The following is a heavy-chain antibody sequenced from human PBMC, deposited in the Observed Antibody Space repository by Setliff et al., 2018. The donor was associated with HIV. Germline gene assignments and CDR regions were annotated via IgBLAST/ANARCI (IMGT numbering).Heavy chain of an antibody. CDR1: GGSFSAYY. Sequence: PSETLSLTCAVYGGSFSAYYWSWIRQPPGKGLEWIGEINHSGSTNYNPSLKTRVTIMVDTSKNQFSLKLTSVTAADTAVYYCARRGRDGVLIVFATGFDPWGQGTLVTVSS. V-gene: IGHV4-34*01. D-gene: IGHD2-8*01. J-gene: IGHJ5*02. CDR3: ARRGRDGVLIVFATGFDP. CDR2: INHSGST.